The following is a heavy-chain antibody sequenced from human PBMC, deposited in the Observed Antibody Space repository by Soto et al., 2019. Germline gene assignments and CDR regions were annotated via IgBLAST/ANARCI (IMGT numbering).Heavy chain of an antibody. V-gene: IGHV2-70*12. D-gene: IGHD6-6*01. J-gene: IGHJ4*02. CDR3: ARRAAYSSSYFFDY. CDR2: VDWDGDE. CDR1: GFSLRTSGMC. Sequence: SGPTLVNPTQTLTLTGTFSGFSLRTSGMCVSWIRQPPGKALEWLALVDWDGDEYYNTSLKTRLTISRDTSKNQVVLTMTNMDPVDTATYYCARRAAYSSSYFFDYWGQGSLVTVSS.